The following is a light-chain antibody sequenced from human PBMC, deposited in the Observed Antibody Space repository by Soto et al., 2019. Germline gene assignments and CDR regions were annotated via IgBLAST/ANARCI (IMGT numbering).Light chain of an antibody. CDR2: KVS. CDR1: QSLAYSDGNTY. V-gene: IGKV2-30*01. CDR3: MQGTHWPPYT. Sequence: DVVMTQSPLSLPVTLGQPASISCRSSQSLAYSDGNTYLNWFQQRPGQSPRRLSYKVSNRDSGGPGRFSGSGSGTDVTLKISRVEAEDVGVYYCMQGTHWPPYTFGQGTKLEIK. J-gene: IGKJ2*01.